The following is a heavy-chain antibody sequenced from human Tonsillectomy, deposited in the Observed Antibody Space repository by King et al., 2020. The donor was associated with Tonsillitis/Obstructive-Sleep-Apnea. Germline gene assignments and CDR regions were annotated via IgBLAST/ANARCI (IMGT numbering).Heavy chain of an antibody. CDR1: GGSISSGGYY. CDR2: IYFSGST. V-gene: IGHV4-31*03. Sequence: QLQESGPGLVKPSQTLSLTCTVSGGSISSGGYYWSGIRQHPGEGLEWIGYIYFSGSTHYNPSLKSRVTISVDTSKNQFSLKLSSVTAADTAVYYCARVSPYYYDSSGYYDYWGQGTLVTVSS. CDR3: ARVSPYYYDSSGYYDY. J-gene: IGHJ4*02. D-gene: IGHD3-22*01.